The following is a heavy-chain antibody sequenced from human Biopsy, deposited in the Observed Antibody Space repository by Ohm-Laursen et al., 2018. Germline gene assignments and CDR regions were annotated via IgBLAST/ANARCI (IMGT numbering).Heavy chain of an antibody. CDR2: IFYRGST. CDR3: ARDYDTSGYYYVS. Sequence: TLSLTCTVSGGSISNNNYYWGWIRQPPGKGLEWIGSIFYRGSTHYKPSLRSRVNISVDTSKNQFSLKLNSVTAADTAVYYCARDYDTSGYYYVSWGQGTLVTVSS. CDR1: GGSISNNNYY. V-gene: IGHV4-39*01. J-gene: IGHJ5*02. D-gene: IGHD3-22*01.